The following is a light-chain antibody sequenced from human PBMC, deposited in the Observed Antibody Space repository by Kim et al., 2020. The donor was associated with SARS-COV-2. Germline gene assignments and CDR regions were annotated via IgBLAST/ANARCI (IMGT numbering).Light chain of an antibody. CDR2: DVS. CDR3: NSYSRDSTWV. V-gene: IGLV2-14*03. J-gene: IGLJ3*02. Sequence: GQSSTIPSTGTTRDVGGYHYVSRYQTHPGKAPSLIIYDVSDRPSEISNRSSGSKSGNTASLTISGLESENEADYYCNSYSRDSTWVFGGGTQLTVL. CDR1: TRDVGGYHY.